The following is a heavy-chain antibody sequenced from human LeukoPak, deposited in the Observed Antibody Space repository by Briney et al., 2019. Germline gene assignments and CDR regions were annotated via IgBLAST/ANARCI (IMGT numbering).Heavy chain of an antibody. CDR1: GFTFSNYW. J-gene: IGHJ4*02. CDR3: ARDLGITIPY. Sequence: GGSLRLSCAVSGFTFSNYWMQWVRHGPGEGLAWVSRITNDGSATGYADSVKGRFTISRDNAKNTLYLHMDSLSPEDTAVYYCARDLGITIPYWGQGTLVTVSS. V-gene: IGHV3-74*01. CDR2: ITNDGSAT. D-gene: IGHD3-9*01.